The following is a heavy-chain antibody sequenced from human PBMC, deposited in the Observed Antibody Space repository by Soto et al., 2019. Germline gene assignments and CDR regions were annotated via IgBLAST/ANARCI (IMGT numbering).Heavy chain of an antibody. CDR2: IYWDDDK. D-gene: IGHD3-22*01. Sequence: KESGPTLVKPTQTLTLTCTFSGFSLSTSGVGVGWIRQPPGKALEWLALIYWDDDKRYSPSLKSRLTITKDTSKNQVVLTMTNMDPVDTATYYCAHRLVYYYDSSGYYYYGMDVWGQGTTVTVSS. CDR1: GFSLSTSGVG. CDR3: AHRLVYYYDSSGYYYYGMDV. J-gene: IGHJ6*02. V-gene: IGHV2-5*02.